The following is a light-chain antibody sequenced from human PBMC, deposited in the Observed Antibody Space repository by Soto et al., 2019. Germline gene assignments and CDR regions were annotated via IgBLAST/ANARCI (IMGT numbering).Light chain of an antibody. J-gene: IGKJ5*01. V-gene: IGKV3-15*01. Sequence: IVMTQSPATLSVSPGERATLSCRAGQTIYSNVAWYQQKPGQAPRLLIHGASTRAIGSPDRFSGGGVGADLSPPISSLEPEEFVVYYCQQRSHWPPITFGQGTRLEIK. CDR1: QTIYSN. CDR2: GAS. CDR3: QQRSHWPPIT.